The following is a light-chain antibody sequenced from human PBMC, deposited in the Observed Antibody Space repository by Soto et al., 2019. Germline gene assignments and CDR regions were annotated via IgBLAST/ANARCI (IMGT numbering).Light chain of an antibody. CDR3: QQYYCTPWT. CDR1: QSVLYDSNNKDY. Sequence: DIVLTQSPDSLAVSLGERATINCKSSQSVLYDSNNKDYLSWYQQKPGLPPKLLIYWASTRQSGVPDRFSGSGSGTDFTLTISSLQAEDVAVYYGQQYYCTPWTFGQGTKVEIK. J-gene: IGKJ1*01. CDR2: WAS. V-gene: IGKV4-1*01.